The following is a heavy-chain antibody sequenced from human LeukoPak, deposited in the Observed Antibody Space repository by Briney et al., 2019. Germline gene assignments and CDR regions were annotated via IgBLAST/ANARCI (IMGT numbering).Heavy chain of an antibody. Sequence: GGSLRLSCAASGFTFSSYAMSWVRQAPGKGLEWVSAISGSGGSTYYADSVKGRFTISRDNSKNTLYLQMNSLRAEDTAVYYCAKDLWTPLVMITFGGVIAYPDYWGQGTLVTVSS. V-gene: IGHV3-23*01. CDR1: GFTFSSYA. J-gene: IGHJ4*02. CDR2: ISGSGGST. D-gene: IGHD3-16*02. CDR3: AKDLWTPLVMITFGGVIAYPDY.